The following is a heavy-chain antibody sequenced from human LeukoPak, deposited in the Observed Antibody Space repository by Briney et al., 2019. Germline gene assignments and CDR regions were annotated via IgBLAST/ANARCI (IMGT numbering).Heavy chain of an antibody. CDR3: ARTPGYPDAFDI. J-gene: IGHJ3*02. D-gene: IGHD6-13*01. CDR2: ISSSSSYI. CDR1: GFTFSSYS. Sequence: GGSLRLSCAASGFTFSSYSMNWVRQAPGKGLEWVSSISSSSSYIHYADSVKGRFTISRDNSKNTLYLQMNSLRAEDTAVYYCARTPGYPDAFDIWGQGTMVTVSS. V-gene: IGHV3-21*01.